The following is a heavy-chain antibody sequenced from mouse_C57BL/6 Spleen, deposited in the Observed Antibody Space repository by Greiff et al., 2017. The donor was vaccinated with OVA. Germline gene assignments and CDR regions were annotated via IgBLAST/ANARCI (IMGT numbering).Heavy chain of an antibody. V-gene: IGHV1-26*01. D-gene: IGHD2-1*01. Sequence: EVQLQQSGPELVKPGASVKISCKASGYTFTDYYMNWVKQSHGKSLEWIGDINPNNGGTSYNQKFKGKATLTVDKSSSTAYMELRSLTSEDSAVYYCAIYYGNWAWFAYWGQGTLVTVSA. J-gene: IGHJ3*01. CDR2: INPNNGGT. CDR1: GYTFTDYY. CDR3: AIYYGNWAWFAY.